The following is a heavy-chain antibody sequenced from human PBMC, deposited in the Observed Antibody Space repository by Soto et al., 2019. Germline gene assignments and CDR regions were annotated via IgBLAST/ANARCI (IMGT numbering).Heavy chain of an antibody. CDR2: ISYDGSNK. J-gene: IGHJ1*01. Sequence: GGSLRLSCAASGFTFSSYGMHWVRQAPGKGLEWVAVISYDGSNKYYADSVKGRFTISRDNSKNTLYLQMNSLRAEDTAVYYCAKRSFPYYYDSSGYYGYFQHWGQGTLVTVSS. CDR3: AKRSFPYYYDSSGYYGYFQH. CDR1: GFTFSSYG. D-gene: IGHD3-22*01. V-gene: IGHV3-30*18.